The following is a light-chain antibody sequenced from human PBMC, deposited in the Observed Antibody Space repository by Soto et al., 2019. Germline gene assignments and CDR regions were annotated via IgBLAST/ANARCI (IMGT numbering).Light chain of an antibody. V-gene: IGLV2-11*01. CDR1: TTDIDSSEY. CDR3: CSFAGPSSI. CDR2: DVT. J-gene: IGLJ2*01. Sequence: QSALSRSVSGSPGQSVTLSCTGATTDIDSSEYVSWYQQHPGEAPRLLIYDVTKRPAGVPSRFSGSKSGKTASLTISGLRTEDEGAYFCCSFAGPSSIFDGGTKLTVL.